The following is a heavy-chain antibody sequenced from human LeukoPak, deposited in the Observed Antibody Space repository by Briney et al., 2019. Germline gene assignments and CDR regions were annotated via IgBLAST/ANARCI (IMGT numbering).Heavy chain of an antibody. CDR1: GFTFSSYA. CDR3: AREGSSSWYEQYYFDY. J-gene: IGHJ4*02. D-gene: IGHD6-13*01. V-gene: IGHV3-74*01. Sequence: PGRSLRLSCAASGFTFSSYAMHWVRQAPGKGLVWVSRINSDGSSTSYADSVKGRFTISRDNAKNTLYLQMNSLRAEDTAVYYCAREGSSSWYEQYYFDYWGQGTLVTVSS. CDR2: INSDGSST.